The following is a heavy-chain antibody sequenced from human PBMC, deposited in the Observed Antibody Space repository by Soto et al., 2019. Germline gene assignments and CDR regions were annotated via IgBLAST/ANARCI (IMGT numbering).Heavy chain of an antibody. CDR1: GDSIKTETW. Sequence: QVHLQESGPGLVKPSETLSLTCAVSGDSIKTETWWSWLRQLPGTGLEWIGEIKHTGASNANPALRSRVSMSVDRTKNQFFLNLRSVSAADTAVYFCAREGRLHSFEYWGQGTLVTVSS. J-gene: IGHJ5*01. V-gene: IGHV4-4*02. CDR2: IKHTGAS. CDR3: AREGRLHSFEY.